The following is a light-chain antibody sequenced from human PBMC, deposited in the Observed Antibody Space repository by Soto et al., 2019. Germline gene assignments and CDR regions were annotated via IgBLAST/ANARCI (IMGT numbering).Light chain of an antibody. Sequence: QSALTQPRSVPGSPGQSVTISCTGTTSDVGGYNYVSWYQQHPGKAPKLMIYDVTKRPSGVPDRFSGSKSGNTASLTISGLKTADEADYYCQSYDSSSHVVFGGGTKLTVL. J-gene: IGLJ2*01. CDR2: DVT. V-gene: IGLV2-11*01. CDR1: TSDVGGYNY. CDR3: QSYDSSSHVV.